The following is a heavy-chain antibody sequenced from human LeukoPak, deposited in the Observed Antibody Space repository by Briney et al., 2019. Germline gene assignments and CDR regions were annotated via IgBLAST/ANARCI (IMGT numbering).Heavy chain of an antibody. D-gene: IGHD6-13*01. CDR2: INPSGGST. V-gene: IGHV1-46*02. Sequence: ASVKVSCKASGGTFNSYAISWVRQAPGQGLEWMGIINPSGGSTSYAQKFQGRVTMTRDTSTSTVYMELSSLRSEDTAVYYCAREYSSSWYNFDYWGQGTLVTVSS. CDR3: AREYSSSWYNFDY. J-gene: IGHJ4*02. CDR1: GGTFNSYA.